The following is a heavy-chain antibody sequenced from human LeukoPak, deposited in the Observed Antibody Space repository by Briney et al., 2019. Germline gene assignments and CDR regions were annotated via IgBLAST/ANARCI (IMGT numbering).Heavy chain of an antibody. V-gene: IGHV5-10-1*01. CDR3: SRHVYSSSWYGGFDI. J-gene: IGHJ3*02. CDR2: IDPSDFYI. Sequence: GESLKISCKGSGYSFTSYWIGWVRQMPGKGLEWMGRIDPSDFYINYNPSFQGHVTISADKSISTAYLQWNSLKASDTAIYYCSRHVYSSSWYGGFDIWGQGTMVTVST. D-gene: IGHD6-13*01. CDR1: GYSFTSYW.